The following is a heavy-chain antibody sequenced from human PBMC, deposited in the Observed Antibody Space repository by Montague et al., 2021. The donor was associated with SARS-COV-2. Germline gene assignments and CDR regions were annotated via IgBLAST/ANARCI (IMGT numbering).Heavy chain of an antibody. J-gene: IGHJ4*02. CDR3: ARGRITMVRGVIIDNLFDY. CDR1: GYTLTSYD. Sequence: SVKVSCKASGYTLTSYDINWVRQATGQGLKWMGWMNPNSGNTGYAQRFQGRVTMTRNTSISTAYMELSSLSSEDTAVYYCARGRITMVRGVIIDNLFDYWGQGTLVTVSS. V-gene: IGHV1-8*01. D-gene: IGHD3-10*01. CDR2: MNPNSGNT.